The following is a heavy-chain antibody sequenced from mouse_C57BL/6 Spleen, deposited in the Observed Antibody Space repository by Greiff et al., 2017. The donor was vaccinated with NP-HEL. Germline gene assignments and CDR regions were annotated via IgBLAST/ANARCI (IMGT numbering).Heavy chain of an antibody. CDR2: INPSSGYT. CDR1: GYTFTSYW. Sequence: QVQLQQSGAELATPGVSVKLSCKASGYTFTSYWMHWVKQRPGQGLEWIGYINPSSGYTKYNQKFKDKATLTADKPSSTAYMQLSSLTYEDSAVYCCARSRNLGYGEYYFDYWGQGTTLTVSS. D-gene: IGHD2-2*01. J-gene: IGHJ2*01. CDR3: ARSRNLGYGEYYFDY. V-gene: IGHV1-7*01.